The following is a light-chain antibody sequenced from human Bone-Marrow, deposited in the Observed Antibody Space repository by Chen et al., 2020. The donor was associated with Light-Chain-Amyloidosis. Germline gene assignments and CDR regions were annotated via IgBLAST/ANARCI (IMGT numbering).Light chain of an antibody. V-gene: IGLV3-25*03. Sequence: SYELTQPPPVSVSPGQTARITCSGDDLPTKYAYWYQQKPVQAPVLVIHRDTERPSGISERFSGSSSATTATLTISGVQAEDEADYHCQSADSSGTYEVIFGGGTKLTVL. CDR1: DLPTKY. J-gene: IGLJ2*01. CDR2: RDT. CDR3: QSADSSGTYEVI.